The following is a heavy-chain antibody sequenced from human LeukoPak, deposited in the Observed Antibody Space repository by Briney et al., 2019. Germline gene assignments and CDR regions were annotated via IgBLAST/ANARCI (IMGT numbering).Heavy chain of an antibody. CDR2: IYSSGST. CDR1: GGSISSYY. J-gene: IGHJ5*02. Sequence: SETLSLTCTVSGGSISSYYWSWIRQPPGKGLEWIGFIYSSGSTNYNPSLKSRVTISVDTSKNQFSLELSSVTAADTAVYYCARERYYDSSGSLNWFDPWGQGTLVTVSS. V-gene: IGHV4-59*01. D-gene: IGHD3-22*01. CDR3: ARERYYDSSGSLNWFDP.